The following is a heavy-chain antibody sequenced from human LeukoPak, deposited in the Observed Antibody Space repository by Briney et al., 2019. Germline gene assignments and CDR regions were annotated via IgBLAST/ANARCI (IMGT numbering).Heavy chain of an antibody. J-gene: IGHJ4*02. CDR3: AQTTGWPVFDF. D-gene: IGHD6-19*01. Sequence: SETLSLTCIVSGASTSSRYWSWIRQPPGRALEWIGHIYNGVNTKYNPSLTSRVNISVDTSKNQFSLKLTSLTAADTAIYYCAQTTGWPVFDFWGPGALVTVSS. V-gene: IGHV4-59*08. CDR1: GASTSSRY. CDR2: IYNGVNT.